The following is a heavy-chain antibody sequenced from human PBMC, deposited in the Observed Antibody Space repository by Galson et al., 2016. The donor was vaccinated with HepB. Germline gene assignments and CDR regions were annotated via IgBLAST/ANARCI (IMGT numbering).Heavy chain of an antibody. CDR2: VSYDGRNK. J-gene: IGHJ4*02. V-gene: IGHV3-30*18. Sequence: SLRLSCAASGFAFSNYAMHWVRQAPGKGLEWVAVVSYDGRNKYYADSVKGRFTISRDNSKNTVYLQMNRLRVGDTAVYYCAKNDILAGYSAFDYWGQGTLVTVSS. CDR1: GFAFSNYA. D-gene: IGHD3-9*01. CDR3: AKNDILAGYSAFDY.